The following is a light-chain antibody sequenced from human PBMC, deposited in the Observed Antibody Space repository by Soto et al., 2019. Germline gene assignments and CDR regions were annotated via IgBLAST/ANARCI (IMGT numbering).Light chain of an antibody. CDR1: QTIDTF. CDR2: AAS. CDR3: QQANSFPIT. J-gene: IGKJ5*01. V-gene: IGKV1-39*01. Sequence: DIQMTQSPPSLSASVGDRVTITCRASQTIDTFVNWYQQKPGRAPKLLIFAASTLHSGVPSRLSGSGSGTDFTLTISSLQPEDFATYYCQQANSFPITFGQGTRLEIK.